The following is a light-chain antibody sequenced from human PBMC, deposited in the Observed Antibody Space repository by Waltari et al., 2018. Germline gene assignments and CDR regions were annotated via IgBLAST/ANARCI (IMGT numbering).Light chain of an antibody. V-gene: IGKV1-33*01. Sequence: DVQMTQSPSSLSASIGDRVTITCQASQDITNYLNCYQQKPGKAPNLLIYATSTLESGVPSRFSGSGSGTLFTFTISSLQPEDIATYYCQQYDSLPLTFGPGTTVDV. CDR1: QDITNY. CDR2: ATS. CDR3: QQYDSLPLT. J-gene: IGKJ3*01.